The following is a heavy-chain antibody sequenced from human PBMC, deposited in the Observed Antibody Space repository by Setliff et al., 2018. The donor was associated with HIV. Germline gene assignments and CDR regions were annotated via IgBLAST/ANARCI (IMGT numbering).Heavy chain of an antibody. D-gene: IGHD1-26*01. CDR2: IYYSGST. J-gene: IGHJ4*02. CDR3: ARGGALEWELPFDY. CDR1: GDYISSGGYY. V-gene: IGHV4-31*03. Sequence: SETLSLTCTVSGDYISSGGYYWSWIRQHPGKGLEWIGYIYYSGSTYYNPSLQSRVTISVDTSKNHFSLKLNSVTAADTAVYYCARGGALEWELPFDYWGQGTLVTVS.